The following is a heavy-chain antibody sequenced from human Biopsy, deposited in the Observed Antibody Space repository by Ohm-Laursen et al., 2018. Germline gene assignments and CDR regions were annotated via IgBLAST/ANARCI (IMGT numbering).Heavy chain of an antibody. CDR1: GDSISTSTTYY. CDR3: ARHPTGFWFDP. Sequence: PSDTLSLTCTVSGDSISTSTTYYWAWLRQPPGKGLEWIGSIYNSETTFYNPSLKSRVAISVDTSTNQFSLTVSSVTAADTALYYCARHPTGFWFDPWGHGTLVTVSS. J-gene: IGHJ5*02. V-gene: IGHV4-39*01. CDR2: IYNSETT.